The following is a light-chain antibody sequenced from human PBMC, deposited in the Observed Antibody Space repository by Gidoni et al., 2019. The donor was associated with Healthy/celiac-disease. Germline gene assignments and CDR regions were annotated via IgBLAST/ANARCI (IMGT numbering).Light chain of an antibody. CDR3: QQSYSTPIFT. Sequence: DSQMTQSPSSLSASVGDRVTITCRARQSISSYLNWYQQKPGKAPKLLIYAASSLQSGVPSRFSGSGSGTDFTLTISSLQPEDFATYYCQQSYSTPIFTFGPGTKVDIK. V-gene: IGKV1-39*01. CDR1: QSISSY. J-gene: IGKJ3*01. CDR2: AAS.